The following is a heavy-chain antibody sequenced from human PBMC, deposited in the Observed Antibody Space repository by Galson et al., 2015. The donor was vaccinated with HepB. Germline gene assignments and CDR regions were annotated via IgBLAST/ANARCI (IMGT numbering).Heavy chain of an antibody. CDR2: VSGSGGRT. CDR1: GFTFSSYA. Sequence: SLRLSCAASGFTFSSYAMSWVRQAPGKGLEWVSGVSGSGGRTYYADSVKGRFTIYRDNSKNTLHLQMNRLGVEDTAVYYCAKDASGFIDSSSFDYWGQGTLVTVSS. CDR3: AKDASGFIDSSSFDY. J-gene: IGHJ4*02. D-gene: IGHD6-13*01. V-gene: IGHV3-23*01.